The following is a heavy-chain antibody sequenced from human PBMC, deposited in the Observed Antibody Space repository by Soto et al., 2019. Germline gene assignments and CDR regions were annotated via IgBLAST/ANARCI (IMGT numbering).Heavy chain of an antibody. J-gene: IGHJ4*02. D-gene: IGHD3-22*01. CDR1: GYTFTSYW. CDR2: IYPSNSET. Sequence: EVQLVQSGAEVKKHGESLKISCKASGYTFTSYWIGCVRQMPGKGLEWMGIIYPSNSETRFSPSFQGQVTLSADKSIFTAYLQWSSLKASDTAMYYCARQGYHYDTYSFGYWGQGTLVTVSP. CDR3: ARQGYHYDTYSFGY. V-gene: IGHV5-51*01.